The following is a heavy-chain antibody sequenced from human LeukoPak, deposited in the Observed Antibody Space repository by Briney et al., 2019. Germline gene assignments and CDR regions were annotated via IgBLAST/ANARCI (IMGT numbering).Heavy chain of an antibody. J-gene: IGHJ6*02. D-gene: IGHD5-18*01. CDR1: GGTFSSYA. Sequence: GASVKVSCKASGGTFSSYAISWVRQAPGQGLEWMGGIIPIFGTANYAQKLQGRVTITADESTSTAYMELSSLRSEDTAVYYCASQWIQLNYYYGMDVWGQGTTVTVSS. V-gene: IGHV1-69*13. CDR2: IIPIFGTA. CDR3: ASQWIQLNYYYGMDV.